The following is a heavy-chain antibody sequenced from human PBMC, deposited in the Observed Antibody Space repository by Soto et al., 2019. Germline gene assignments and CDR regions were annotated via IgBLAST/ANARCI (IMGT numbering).Heavy chain of an antibody. CDR2: ISGSAGST. CDR3: AKGNSWSPALVLDI. CDR1: GFNFRSYC. Sequence: GGSLRLSSAAAGFNFRSYCMNWVRQAPGKGLEWVSAISGSAGSTYYADSVKGRFTISRDTSKNTLYLQMNSLRAEDTAVYYCAKGNSWSPALVLDIWGQGTMVTVSS. V-gene: IGHV3-23*01. J-gene: IGHJ3*02. D-gene: IGHD1-7*01.